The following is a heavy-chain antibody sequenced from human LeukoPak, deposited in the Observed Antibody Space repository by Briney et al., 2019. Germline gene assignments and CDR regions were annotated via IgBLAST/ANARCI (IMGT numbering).Heavy chain of an antibody. CDR1: GGSFSGYY. CDR2: INHSGST. J-gene: IGHJ4*02. CDR3: ARDLMTTVVKGDGY. Sequence: SETLSLTCAVYGGSFSGYYWSWIRQPPGKGLEWIGDINHSGSTNYNPSLKSRVTISVDTSKNQFSLKLSSVTAADTAVYYCARDLMTTVVKGDGYWGQGTLVTVSS. V-gene: IGHV4-34*01. D-gene: IGHD4-23*01.